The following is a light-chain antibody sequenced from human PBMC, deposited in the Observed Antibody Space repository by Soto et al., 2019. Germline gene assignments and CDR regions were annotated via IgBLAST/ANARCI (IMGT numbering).Light chain of an antibody. J-gene: IGLJ1*01. CDR1: SRDVDAYDF. CDR3: CSFAGSFYV. V-gene: IGLV2-11*01. CDR2: EVS. Sequence: QSALTQPRSVSGSPGQSVAISCTGTSRDVDAYDFVSWYQHHPGKAPNLIISEVSKRPSGVSHRFSGSKSGNTASLTISGLQAEDEADYFCCSFAGSFYVFGTGTKVTVL.